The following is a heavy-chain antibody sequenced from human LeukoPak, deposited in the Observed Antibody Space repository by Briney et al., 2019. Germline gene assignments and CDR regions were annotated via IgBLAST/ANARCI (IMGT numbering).Heavy chain of an antibody. J-gene: IGHJ4*02. CDR1: GLTFSSYA. Sequence: GGSLRLSCAASGLTFSSYAMSLVLEAPGKGLEGGSAISGSGGSAYYADSVKGRFTISRDNSKNTLYLQINSMRAEDTAVYYSATGTHPHCPNGVSYFPDAYWGPGTLVTVSS. D-gene: IGHD2-8*01. CDR2: ISGSGGSA. V-gene: IGHV3-23*01. CDR3: ATGTHPHCPNGVSYFPDAY.